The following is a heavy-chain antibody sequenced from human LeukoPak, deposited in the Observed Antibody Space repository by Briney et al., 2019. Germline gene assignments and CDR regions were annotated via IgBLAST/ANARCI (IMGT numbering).Heavy chain of an antibody. CDR3: ARTMVTTYDY. Sequence: GGSLRLSCAASGFTFNSYTMNWVRQAPGKGLEWVSSISTTTTYICYADSVKGRFTISRDNAKNSLYLQMNSLRAEDTAVYYCARTMVTTYDYWGQGTLVTVSP. CDR1: GFTFNSYT. V-gene: IGHV3-21*01. J-gene: IGHJ4*02. D-gene: IGHD5-18*01. CDR2: ISTTTTYI.